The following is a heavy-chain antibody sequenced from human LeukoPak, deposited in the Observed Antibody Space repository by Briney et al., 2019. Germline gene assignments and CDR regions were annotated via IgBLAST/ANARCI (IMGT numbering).Heavy chain of an antibody. V-gene: IGHV4-39*07. CDR2: ICYSGST. D-gene: IGHD2-8*01. CDR3: ARGNGPYAFDI. CDR1: GGSISSSSYF. Sequence: SETLSLTCTVSGGSISSSSYFWGWIRQPPGKGLEWIGSICYSGSTSYNPSLKSRVTISVDTSKNQFSLRLSSVTAADTAVYYCARGNGPYAFDIWGQGTMVTVSS. J-gene: IGHJ3*02.